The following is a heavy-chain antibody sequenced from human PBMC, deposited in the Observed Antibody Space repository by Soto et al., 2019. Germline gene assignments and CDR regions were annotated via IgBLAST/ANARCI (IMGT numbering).Heavy chain of an antibody. V-gene: IGHV3-23*01. Sequence: GGSLRLSCAASGFTFSSYAMSWVRQAPGEGLEWVSTISGSGDSTYYADSVKGRFTISRDNSKNTLYLQMNSLRAEDTAVYYCAKVIEEQWLRYYCYYGMDVWGQGTTVTVSS. J-gene: IGHJ6*02. D-gene: IGHD6-19*01. CDR1: GFTFSSYA. CDR2: ISGSGDST. CDR3: AKVIEEQWLRYYCYYGMDV.